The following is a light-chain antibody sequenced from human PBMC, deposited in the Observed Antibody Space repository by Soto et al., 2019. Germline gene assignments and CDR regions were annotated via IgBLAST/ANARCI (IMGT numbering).Light chain of an antibody. CDR2: GAS. Sequence: EIVLTQSPGTLSLSPGERDTLSCRASQSVSSSYLAWYQQKPGQAPRLLIYGASSRATGIPHRFSGSGSGTDFTLTISRLEPEDFAVYYCQQYGSSPLTFGGGTKVEIK. CDR1: QSVSSSY. J-gene: IGKJ4*01. V-gene: IGKV3-20*01. CDR3: QQYGSSPLT.